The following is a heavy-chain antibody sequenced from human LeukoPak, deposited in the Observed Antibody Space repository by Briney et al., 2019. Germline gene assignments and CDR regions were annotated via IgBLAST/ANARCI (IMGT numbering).Heavy chain of an antibody. CDR2: INHSGST. D-gene: IGHD2-15*01. Sequence: SVTLSLTCAVYGESFSGYYWSWIRQPPGKGLEWIGDINHSGSTNYNPSLKSRVTISVDTSKNQFSLNLNSVTAADTAVYFCARGGGRDFDYWGQGTLITVSS. V-gene: IGHV4-34*01. J-gene: IGHJ4*02. CDR1: GESFSGYY. CDR3: ARGGGRDFDY.